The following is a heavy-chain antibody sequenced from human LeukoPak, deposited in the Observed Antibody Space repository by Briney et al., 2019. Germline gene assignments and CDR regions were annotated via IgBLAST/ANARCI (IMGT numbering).Heavy chain of an antibody. CDR1: GYTFTSYG. D-gene: IGHD2-15*01. Sequence: ASVKVSCKASGYTFTSYGISWVRQAPGQGLEWMGWISAYNGNTNYAQKLQGRVTMTTDTSTSTAYMELRSLRSDDTAVYYCARELGYCSGGSCYFGWFDPWGQGTLVTVSS. V-gene: IGHV1-18*01. CDR2: ISAYNGNT. CDR3: ARELGYCSGGSCYFGWFDP. J-gene: IGHJ5*02.